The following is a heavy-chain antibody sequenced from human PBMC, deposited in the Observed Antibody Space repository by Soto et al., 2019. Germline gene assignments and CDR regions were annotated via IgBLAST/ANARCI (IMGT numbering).Heavy chain of an antibody. CDR3: ARAGIAAADYYYYYGMDV. D-gene: IGHD6-13*01. CDR1: GGSISSSNW. J-gene: IGHJ6*02. CDR2: IYHSGST. Sequence: SETLSLTCAVSGGSISSSNWWSWVRQPPGKGLEWIGEIYHSGSTNYNPSLKSRVTISVDTSKNQFSLKLSSVTAADTAVYYCARAGIAAADYYYYYGMDVWGQGTTVTV. V-gene: IGHV4-4*02.